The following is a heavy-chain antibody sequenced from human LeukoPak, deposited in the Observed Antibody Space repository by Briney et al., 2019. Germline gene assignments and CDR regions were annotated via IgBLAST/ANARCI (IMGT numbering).Heavy chain of an antibody. CDR1: GGSISSSSYY. CDR2: IYYSGST. CDR3: ARPDDSSGYYSHDAFDI. Sequence: SETLSLTCTVSGGSISSSSYYWGWIRQPQGKGLEWIGSIYYSGSTYYNPSLKSRVTISVDTSKNQFSLKLSSVTAADTAVYYCARPDDSSGYYSHDAFDIWGQGTMVTVSS. V-gene: IGHV4-39*01. J-gene: IGHJ3*02. D-gene: IGHD3-22*01.